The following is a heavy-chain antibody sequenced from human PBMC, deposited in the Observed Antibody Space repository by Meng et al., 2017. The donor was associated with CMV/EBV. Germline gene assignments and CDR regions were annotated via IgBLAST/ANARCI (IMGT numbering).Heavy chain of an antibody. D-gene: IGHD4-23*01. CDR2: INPSGGST. CDR1: GYTFTSYY. V-gene: IGHV1-46*01. Sequence: ASVKVSCKASGYTFTSYYMHWVRQAPGQGLEWMGIINPSGGSTSYAQKFQGRVTMTRDTSTSTVYMELSSLRSEDTAVYYCANAVVRYNWFDPWGQGTLVIVSS. CDR3: ANAVVRYNWFDP. J-gene: IGHJ5*02.